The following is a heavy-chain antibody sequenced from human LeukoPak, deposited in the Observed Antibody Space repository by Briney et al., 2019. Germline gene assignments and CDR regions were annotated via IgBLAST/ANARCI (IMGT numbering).Heavy chain of an antibody. Sequence: PGGSLRPSCAASGFTFNNYGMHWVRQAPGKGLEWVTFTSYHGNDQYYADSVQGRFTTSRDNAKNSLYLQMNSLRAEDTAIYYCARIYYFGDNNWRYFDNWGQGTLVTVSS. CDR2: TSYHGNDQ. D-gene: IGHD3-10*01. J-gene: IGHJ4*02. V-gene: IGHV3-33*01. CDR1: GFTFNNYG. CDR3: ARIYYFGDNNWRYFDN.